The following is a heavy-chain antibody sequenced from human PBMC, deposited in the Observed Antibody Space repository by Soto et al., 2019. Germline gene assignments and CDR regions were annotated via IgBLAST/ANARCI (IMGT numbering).Heavy chain of an antibody. V-gene: IGHV3-7*01. CDR2: MNVDGGEI. CDR1: GLVFRTCW. J-gene: IGHJ4*02. CDR3: AGDIGQNTLDY. D-gene: IGHD3-16*02. Sequence: QTGASLRLECHGSGLVFRTCWMTWARQPPGKGLEWVASMNVDGGEIYYVGSVRGRFTVSKDNAKNALYLQMNSLRVEYTAVYYCAGDIGQNTLDYWGQGALLTVSS.